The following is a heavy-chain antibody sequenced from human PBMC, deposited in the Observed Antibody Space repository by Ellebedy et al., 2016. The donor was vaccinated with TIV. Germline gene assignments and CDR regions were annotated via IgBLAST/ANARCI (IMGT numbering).Heavy chain of an antibody. V-gene: IGHV3-23*01. CDR2: ISGDGGST. CDR1: GFTFSSYA. J-gene: IGHJ4*02. Sequence: GESLKISCAASGFTFSSYAMSWVRRAPGKGLEWVSAISGDGGSTYYEDSVKGRFTISRDISRNTLYLQMNSLRAEDTAVYYCAKDRALGYCTGGSCNTKWGQGTLVTVSS. D-gene: IGHD2-15*01. CDR3: AKDRALGYCTGGSCNTK.